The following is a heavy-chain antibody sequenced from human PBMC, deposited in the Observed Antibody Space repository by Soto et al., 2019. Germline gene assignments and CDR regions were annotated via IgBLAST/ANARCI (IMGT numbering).Heavy chain of an antibody. V-gene: IGHV1-69*13. CDR3: ARDREDGSGTKYNCFDS. J-gene: IGHJ5*01. Sequence: SVKVSCRASGGTFGNLGISWLRQAPGQGLEWMGGTIPIFDTPHHAEKFRDRLTMTADATSTAYMELTSLSSEDTATYYCARDREDGSGTKYNCFDSWGQGTLVTVSS. CDR1: GGTFGNLG. CDR2: TIPIFDTP. D-gene: IGHD3-10*01.